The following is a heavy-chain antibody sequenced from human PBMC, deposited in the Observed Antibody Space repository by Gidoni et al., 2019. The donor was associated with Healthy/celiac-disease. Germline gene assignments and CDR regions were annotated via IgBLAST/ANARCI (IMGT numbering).Heavy chain of an antibody. V-gene: IGHV3-33*01. CDR3: ARAGPVKHYYYYGMDV. Sequence: QVQLVESGGGVVQPGRSLRLSCAASGFTFSSYGMHWVRQAPGKGLEWVAVIWYDGSNKYYADSVKGRFTISRDNSKNTLYLQMNSLRAEDTAVYYCARAGPVKHYYYYGMDVWGQGTTVTVSS. CDR1: GFTFSSYG. CDR2: IWYDGSNK. J-gene: IGHJ6*02. D-gene: IGHD4-4*01.